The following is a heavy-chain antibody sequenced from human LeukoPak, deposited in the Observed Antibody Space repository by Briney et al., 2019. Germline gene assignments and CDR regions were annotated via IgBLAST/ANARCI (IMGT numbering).Heavy chain of an antibody. J-gene: IGHJ4*02. V-gene: IGHV3-30*03. D-gene: IGHD3-22*01. CDR2: ISYDGSNK. CDR3: ARGEFDYYDSSGYSD. Sequence: PGGSLRLSCAASGFTFSSYGMHWVRQAPGKGLEWVAVISYDGSNKYYADSVKGRFTISRDNSKNTLYLQMNSLRAEDTAVYYCARGEFDYYDSSGYSDWGQGTLVTVSS. CDR1: GFTFSSYG.